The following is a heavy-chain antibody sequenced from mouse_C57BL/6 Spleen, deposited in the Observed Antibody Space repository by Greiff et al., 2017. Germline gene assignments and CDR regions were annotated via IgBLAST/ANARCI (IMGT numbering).Heavy chain of an antibody. J-gene: IGHJ4*01. V-gene: IGHV1-82*01. CDR2: IYPGDGDT. CDR1: GYAFSSSW. CDR3: AIFLYYYGSSYAMDY. D-gene: IGHD1-1*01. Sequence: QVQLQQSGPELVKPGASVKISCKASGYAFSSSWMNWVKQRPGKGLEWIGRIYPGDGDTNYNGKFKGKATLTADKSSSTAYMQLSSLTSEDSAVYFCAIFLYYYGSSYAMDYWGQGTSVTGSS.